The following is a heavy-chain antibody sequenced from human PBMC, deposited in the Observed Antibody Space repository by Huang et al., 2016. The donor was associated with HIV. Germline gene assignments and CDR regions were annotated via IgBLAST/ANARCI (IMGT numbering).Heavy chain of an antibody. V-gene: IGHV1-8*02. CDR1: GYTFTNYD. J-gene: IGHJ4*02. CDR3: ARSAYGDLDY. D-gene: IGHD4-17*01. CDR2: MNPNTGNT. Sequence: QVHLVQSGAEVKKPGASVKVSCKASGYTFTNYDINWVRQAPGRGLEWMVWMNPNTGNTCFAQSFQGRVTMTRKTSITTAYMELTSLTSEDTAVYYCARSAYGDLDYWGLGTLVIVSS.